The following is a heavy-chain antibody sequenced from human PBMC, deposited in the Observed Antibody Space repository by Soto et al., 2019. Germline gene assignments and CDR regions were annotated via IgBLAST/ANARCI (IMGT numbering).Heavy chain of an antibody. Sequence: PGGSLRLSCAASGFTFSSYGMHWVRQAPGKGLEWVAVIWYDGSNKYYADSVKGRFTISRDNSKNTLYLQMNSLRAEDTAVYYCARDDYDFWSGYQLPYYYYYYGMDVWGQGTTVTVSS. CDR2: IWYDGSNK. CDR1: GFTFSSYG. J-gene: IGHJ6*02. CDR3: ARDDYDFWSGYQLPYYYYYYGMDV. V-gene: IGHV3-33*01. D-gene: IGHD3-3*01.